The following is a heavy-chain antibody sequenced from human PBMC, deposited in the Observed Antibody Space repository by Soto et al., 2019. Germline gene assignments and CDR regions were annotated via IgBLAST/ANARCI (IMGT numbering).Heavy chain of an antibody. CDR3: ARSSYDDVLTGWSMDV. J-gene: IGHJ6*02. CDR1: GFIFSDYY. D-gene: IGHD3-9*01. Sequence: QVQLVESGGGVVQPGRSLRLSCAASGFIFSDYYMHWVRQAPGKGLEWVAVISHDGSKKYYADSVKGRFAISRDNSKNTLYLQMNSLRPDDTAVYYCARSSYDDVLTGWSMDVWGQGTMVTVSS. V-gene: IGHV3-30*09. CDR2: ISHDGSKK.